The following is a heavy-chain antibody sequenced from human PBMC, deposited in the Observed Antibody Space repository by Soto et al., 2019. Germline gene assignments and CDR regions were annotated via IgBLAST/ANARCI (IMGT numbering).Heavy chain of an antibody. Sequence: SETLSLTCTVSGGSISSSDYYWAWIRQSPGTGLEWIGAISYGGYTYHNPSLRSRVTISVDKSKSQFSLDLTSVTAADTAIYYCARHRRETGTYAQPLDYWGQGTLVTVSS. D-gene: IGHD1-1*01. CDR2: ISYGGYT. V-gene: IGHV4-39*01. CDR1: GGSISSSDYY. CDR3: ARHRRETGTYAQPLDY. J-gene: IGHJ4*02.